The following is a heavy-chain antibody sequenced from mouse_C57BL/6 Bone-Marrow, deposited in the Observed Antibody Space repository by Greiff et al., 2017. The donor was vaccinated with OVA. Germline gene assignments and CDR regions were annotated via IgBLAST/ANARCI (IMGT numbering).Heavy chain of an antibody. D-gene: IGHD1-1*01. J-gene: IGHJ1*03. CDR1: GYTFTDYY. CDR2: IYPGSGNT. CDR3: ASDYYGSSYWYFDV. V-gene: IGHV1-76*01. Sequence: QVQLQQSGAELVRPGASVKLSCKASGYTFTDYYINWVKQRPGQGLEWIARIYPGSGNTYYNEKFKGKATLTAEKSSSTAYMQLSSLTSEDSAVYFCASDYYGSSYWYFDVWGTGTTVTVSS.